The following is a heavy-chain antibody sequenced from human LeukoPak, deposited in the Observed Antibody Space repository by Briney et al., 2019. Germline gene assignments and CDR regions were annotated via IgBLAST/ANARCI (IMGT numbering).Heavy chain of an antibody. V-gene: IGHV3-23*01. Sequence: GGSLRLSCAASGFTFSSYAMSWARQAPGKGLEWVSGISGSGGSTYYADSVKGRFTISRDNSKNMLHLQMNSLRAEDTAVYYCAKGPQSTYYYYMDVWGKGTTVTVSS. CDR3: AKGPQSTYYYYMDV. J-gene: IGHJ6*03. CDR1: GFTFSSYA. D-gene: IGHD2-2*01. CDR2: ISGSGGST.